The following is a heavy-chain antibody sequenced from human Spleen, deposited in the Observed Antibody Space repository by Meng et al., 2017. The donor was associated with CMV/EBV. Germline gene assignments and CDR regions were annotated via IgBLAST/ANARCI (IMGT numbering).Heavy chain of an antibody. CDR2: IYPTGST. J-gene: IGHJ4*02. Sequence: SETLSLTCTVSGYSISSGYYWGWIRQPPGKGLEWIGSIYPTGSTYYNPSLKSRVTISVDTSKNQFSLKLSSVTAADTTVYYCARLVWFTGRSTSSDYWGQGALVTVSS. D-gene: IGHD2-2*01. CDR3: ARLVWFTGRSTSSDY. V-gene: IGHV4-38-2*02. CDR1: GYSISSGYY.